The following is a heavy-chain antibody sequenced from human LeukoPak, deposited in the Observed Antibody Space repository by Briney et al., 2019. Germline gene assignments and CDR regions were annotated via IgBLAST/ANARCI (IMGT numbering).Heavy chain of an antibody. Sequence: GGSLRLSCAASGFTVSGYAMHWVRQAPGKGLEWVAFIRYDGSNKYYADSVKGRFTISRDNSKNTLYLHMNSLRAEDTAVYYCAKDNCSSTSCHRDYWGQGTLVTVSS. D-gene: IGHD2-2*01. CDR1: GFTVSGYA. CDR2: IRYDGSNK. V-gene: IGHV3-30*02. J-gene: IGHJ4*02. CDR3: AKDNCSSTSCHRDY.